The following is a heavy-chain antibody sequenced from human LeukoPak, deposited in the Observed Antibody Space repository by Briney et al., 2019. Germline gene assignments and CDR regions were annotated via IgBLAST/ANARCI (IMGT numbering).Heavy chain of an antibody. D-gene: IGHD6-13*01. CDR1: GYSFTSYW. V-gene: IGHV5-51*01. Sequence: GESLKISCKGSGYSFTSYWIGWLRQMPGKGLEWMGIIYPGDSDTRYSPSFQGQVTISADKSISTAYLQWSSLKASDTAMYYCARRSRIAAAGTRTGGWFDPWGQGTLVTVSS. CDR3: ARRSRIAAAGTRTGGWFDP. J-gene: IGHJ5*02. CDR2: IYPGDSDT.